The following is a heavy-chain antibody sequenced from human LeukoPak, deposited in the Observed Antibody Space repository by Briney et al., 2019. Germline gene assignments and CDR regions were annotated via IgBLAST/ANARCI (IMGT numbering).Heavy chain of an antibody. V-gene: IGHV4-39*02. Sequence: SETLSLTCTVSGGSISSSSYYWGWIRQPPGKGLEWIGSIYYSGSTYYNPSLKSRVTISVDTSKNQFSLKLSSVTAADTAVYYCARDRSLGGSGWYDYWGQGTLVTVSS. CDR2: IYYSGST. D-gene: IGHD6-19*01. CDR1: GGSISSSSYY. CDR3: ARDRSLGGSGWYDY. J-gene: IGHJ4*02.